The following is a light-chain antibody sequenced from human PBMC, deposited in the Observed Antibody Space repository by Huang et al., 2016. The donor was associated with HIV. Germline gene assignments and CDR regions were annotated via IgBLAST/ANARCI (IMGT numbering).Light chain of an antibody. CDR1: QSVSSN. J-gene: IGKJ4*01. CDR2: GAS. Sequence: EIVMTQSPATLSVSPGERATLSCRARQSVSSNLAWYQQKPGQAPRLLIYGASTRATGIPARFSGSGSGTEFTLTISSLQSEDFAVDYCQQYNNWPPLTFGGGTKVEIK. CDR3: QQYNNWPPLT. V-gene: IGKV3-15*01.